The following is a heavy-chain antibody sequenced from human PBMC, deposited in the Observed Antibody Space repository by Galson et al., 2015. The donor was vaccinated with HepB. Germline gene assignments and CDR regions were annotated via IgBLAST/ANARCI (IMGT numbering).Heavy chain of an antibody. Sequence: SVKVSCKASGYTFTSYGISWVRQAPGQGLEWMGWISAYNGNTNYAQKLPGRVTMTTDTSTSTAYMELRSLRSDDTAVYYCATYSSSRHFDYWGQGTLVTVSS. J-gene: IGHJ4*02. CDR1: GYTFTSYG. CDR2: ISAYNGNT. D-gene: IGHD6-13*01. CDR3: ATYSSSRHFDY. V-gene: IGHV1-18*01.